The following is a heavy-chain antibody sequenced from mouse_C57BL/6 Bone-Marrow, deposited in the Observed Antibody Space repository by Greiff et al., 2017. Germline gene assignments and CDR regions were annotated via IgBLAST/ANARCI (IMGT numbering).Heavy chain of an antibody. CDR1: GFSLTSYG. CDR3: AKTPDDYDMDY. Sequence: QVHVKQSGPGLVAPSQSLSITCTVSGFSLTSYGVSWVRQPPGKGLEWLGVIWGDGSTNYHSALISRLSNSKDNSKSQVFLKLNSLQTDDTATYYCAKTPDDYDMDYWGQGTSVTVSS. J-gene: IGHJ4*01. D-gene: IGHD2-4*01. V-gene: IGHV2-3*01. CDR2: IWGDGST.